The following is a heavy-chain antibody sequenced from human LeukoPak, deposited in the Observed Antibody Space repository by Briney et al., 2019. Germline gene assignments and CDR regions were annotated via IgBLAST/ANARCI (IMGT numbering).Heavy chain of an antibody. Sequence: GATVKVSCKVSGYTLTELSMHWVRQAPGKGLEWMGGFDPEDGETIYAQKFQGRVNMTEDTSTDTAYMELSSLRSEDTAVYYCATGYYYDSSGYYYAFDYWGQGTLVTVSS. CDR3: ATGYYYDSSGYYYAFDY. J-gene: IGHJ4*02. D-gene: IGHD3-22*01. CDR1: GYTLTELS. V-gene: IGHV1-24*01. CDR2: FDPEDGET.